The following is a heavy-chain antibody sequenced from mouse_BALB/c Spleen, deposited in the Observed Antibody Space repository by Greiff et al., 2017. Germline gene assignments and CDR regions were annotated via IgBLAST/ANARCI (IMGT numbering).Heavy chain of an antibody. D-gene: IGHD2-14*01. CDR2: ISTYYGDA. CDR1: GYTFTDYA. Sequence: QVHVKQSGAELVRPGVSVKISCKGSGYTFTDYAMHWVKQSHAKSLEWIGVISTYYGDASYNQKFKGKATMTVDKSSSTAYMELARLTSEDSAIYYCAKADRYDDAMDYWGQGTSVTVSS. J-gene: IGHJ4*01. CDR3: AKADRYDDAMDY. V-gene: IGHV1S137*01.